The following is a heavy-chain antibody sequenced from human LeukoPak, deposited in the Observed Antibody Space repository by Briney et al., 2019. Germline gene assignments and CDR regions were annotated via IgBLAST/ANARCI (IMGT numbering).Heavy chain of an antibody. V-gene: IGHV4-39*01. D-gene: IGHD3-22*01. J-gene: IGHJ4*02. Sequence: KPSETLSLTCTVSGGSISSSSYYWGWIRQPPGKGLEWIGSIYYSGSTYYNPSRKSRVTISVDTSKNQLPLKRSSVTAADTAVYYCASTGGYYDSSGYGYWGQGTLVTVSS. CDR2: IYYSGST. CDR3: ASTGGYYDSSGYGY. CDR1: GGSISSSSYY.